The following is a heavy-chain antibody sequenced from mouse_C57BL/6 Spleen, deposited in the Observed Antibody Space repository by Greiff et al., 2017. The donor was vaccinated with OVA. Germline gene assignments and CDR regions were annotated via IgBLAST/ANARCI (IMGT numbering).Heavy chain of an antibody. CDR3: ARWLPHYYAMDY. V-gene: IGHV1-22*01. CDR1: GYTFTDYN. D-gene: IGHD2-2*01. CDR2: INPNNGGT. J-gene: IGHJ4*01. Sequence: VQLKESGPELVKPGASVKMSCKASGYTFTDYNMHWVKQSHGKSLEWIGYINPNNGGTSYNQKFKGKATLTVNKSSSTAYMELRSLTSADSAVDYCARWLPHYYAMDYWGQGTSVTVSS.